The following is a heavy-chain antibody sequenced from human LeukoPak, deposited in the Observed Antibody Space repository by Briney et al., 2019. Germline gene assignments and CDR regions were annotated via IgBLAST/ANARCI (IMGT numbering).Heavy chain of an antibody. V-gene: IGHV4-59*01. CDR1: GGSISSYY. Sequence: PSETLSLTCTVSGGSISSYYWSWIRQPPGKGLEWIGYIYYSGSTNYNPSLKSRVTISVDTSKNQFSLKLSSVTAADTAVYYCAKDDSSSLDAFDIWGQGTMVTVSS. CDR3: AKDDSSSLDAFDI. CDR2: IYYSGST. D-gene: IGHD6-13*01. J-gene: IGHJ3*02.